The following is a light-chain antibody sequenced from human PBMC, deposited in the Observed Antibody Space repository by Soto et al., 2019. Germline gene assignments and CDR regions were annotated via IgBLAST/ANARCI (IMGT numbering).Light chain of an antibody. CDR3: AAWDDSLQSWV. CDR1: NSDIGSHI. CDR2: TDN. V-gene: IGLV1-44*01. Sequence: QSVLTQPPSASGTPGQRVTISCCESNSDIGSHIVNWYQQLPGTAPKLLIYTDNQRPSGVPDRFSDSKSGTSASLAISGLQSEDEADYYCAAWDDSLQSWVFGGGTKLTVL. J-gene: IGLJ3*02.